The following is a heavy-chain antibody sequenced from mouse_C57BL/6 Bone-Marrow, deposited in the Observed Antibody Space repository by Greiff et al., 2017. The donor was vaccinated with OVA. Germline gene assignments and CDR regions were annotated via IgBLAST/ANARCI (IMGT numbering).Heavy chain of an antibody. Sequence: QVQLKESGPGLVAPSQSLSISCTVSGFSFTSYAISWVRQPPGKGLEWLGVIWTGGGTNSNSALKSRLSSSKYNSKSQVFLKMDSLQTDDTARYYCARSWCYWYFDVWGTGTTVTVSS. CDR2: IWTGGGT. CDR1: GFSFTSYA. J-gene: IGHJ1*03. D-gene: IGHD1-1*02. V-gene: IGHV2-9-1*01. CDR3: ARSWCYWYFDV.